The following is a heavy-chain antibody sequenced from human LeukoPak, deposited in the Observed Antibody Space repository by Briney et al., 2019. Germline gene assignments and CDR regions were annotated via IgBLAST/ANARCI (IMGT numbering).Heavy chain of an antibody. Sequence: GEPLNISCKGSGYIFTTYWIGWVRQMPGKGLEWMGIIYPGDSETRYSPSFQGQVTISVDKSINTAYLPWSSLRASDTAMYYCARRRAGDYWNGVDYWGQGTLVTVSS. J-gene: IGHJ4*02. V-gene: IGHV5-51*01. D-gene: IGHD1-1*01. CDR3: ARRRAGDYWNGVDY. CDR2: IYPGDSET. CDR1: GYIFTTYW.